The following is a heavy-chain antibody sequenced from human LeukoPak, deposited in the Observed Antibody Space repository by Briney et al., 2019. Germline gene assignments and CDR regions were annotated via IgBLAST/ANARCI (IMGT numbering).Heavy chain of an antibody. V-gene: IGHV3-64D*06. CDR2: ISPDGVNT. J-gene: IGHJ4*02. Sequence: GVSLRLSCSASGFTFSSYAMHWVRQAPGKGLEYDSAISPDGVNTYYADSVKGRFSISRDNSKNTLYLQMSSLRPEDTAVYYCVPKGTEGYWGQGTLVTVSS. CDR3: VPKGTEGY. CDR1: GFTFSSYA.